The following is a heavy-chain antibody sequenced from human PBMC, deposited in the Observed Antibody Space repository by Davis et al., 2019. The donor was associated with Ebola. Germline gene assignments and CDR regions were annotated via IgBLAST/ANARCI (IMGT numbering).Heavy chain of an antibody. CDR1: GGSISSGDYY. Sequence: PSETLSLTCTVSGGSISSGDYYWSWIRQPPGKGLEWIGYIYYSGSTYYNPSLKSRVTISVDTSKNQFSLKLSSVTAADTAVYYCARDDIGYDAGWYFDLWGRGTLVTVSS. J-gene: IGHJ2*01. CDR2: IYYSGST. V-gene: IGHV4-30-4*08. D-gene: IGHD5-12*01. CDR3: ARDDIGYDAGWYFDL.